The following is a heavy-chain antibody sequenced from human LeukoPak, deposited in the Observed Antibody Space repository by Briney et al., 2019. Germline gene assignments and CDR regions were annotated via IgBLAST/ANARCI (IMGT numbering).Heavy chain of an antibody. CDR2: ISSSSSTI. J-gene: IGHJ4*02. D-gene: IGHD3-22*01. V-gene: IGHV3-48*02. CDR1: GFTFSSYS. CDR3: ARRYYYDSSVPPHHDY. Sequence: GGSLRLSCAASGFTFSSYSMNWVRQAPGKGLEWVSYISSSSSTIYYADSVKGRFTISRDNAKNSLYLQMNSLRDEDTAVCYCARRYYYDSSVPPHHDYWGQGTLVTVSS.